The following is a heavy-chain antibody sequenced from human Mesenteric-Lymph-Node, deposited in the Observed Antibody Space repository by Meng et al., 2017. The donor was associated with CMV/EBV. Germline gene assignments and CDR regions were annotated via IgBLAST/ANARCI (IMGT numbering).Heavy chain of an antibody. CDR3: ARGRGIPMVRGVIKRDYYFDY. V-gene: IGHV1-69*05. CDR2: IIPIFGTA. J-gene: IGHJ4*02. CDR1: GGTFSSYA. D-gene: IGHD3-10*01. Sequence: SVKVSCKASGGTFSSYAISWVRQAPGQGLEWMGGIIPIFGTANYAQKFQGRVTITTDESTSTAYMELSSLRSEDTAVYYCARGRGIPMVRGVIKRDYYFDYWGQGTLVTVSS.